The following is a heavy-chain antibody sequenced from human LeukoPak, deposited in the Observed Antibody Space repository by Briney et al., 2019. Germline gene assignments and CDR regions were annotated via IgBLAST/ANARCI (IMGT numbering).Heavy chain of an antibody. J-gene: IGHJ3*02. D-gene: IGHD1-26*01. V-gene: IGHV4-38-2*01. Sequence: SETLSLTSAVSGYSISSGYYWGWIRQPPGKGLEWIGSIYHSGSTYYNPSLKSRVTISVDTSKNQFSLKLSSVTAADTAVYYCAGVCIVGSTRCDAFVIWGQGTMVTVSS. CDR2: IYHSGST. CDR3: AGVCIVGSTRCDAFVI. CDR1: GYSISSGYY.